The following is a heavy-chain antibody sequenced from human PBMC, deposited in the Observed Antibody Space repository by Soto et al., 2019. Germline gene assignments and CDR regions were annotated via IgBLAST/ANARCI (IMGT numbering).Heavy chain of an antibody. V-gene: IGHV1-18*01. D-gene: IGHD3-16*01. CDR2: ISPYSGNT. J-gene: IGHJ6*02. Sequence: QVQLVQSGDEVRKPGSSVKVSCKASGYIFVNYGIAWVRQAPGQGLEWMGWISPYSGNTHYARKVQGRLTMTTDTSTGTAYMDLGSLTSDDTAVYYCAMLDNYVTPTPQDVWGQGTTVTASS. CDR1: GYIFVNYG. CDR3: AMLDNYVTPTPQDV.